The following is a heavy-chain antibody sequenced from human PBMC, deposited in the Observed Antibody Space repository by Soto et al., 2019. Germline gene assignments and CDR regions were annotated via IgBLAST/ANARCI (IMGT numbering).Heavy chain of an antibody. CDR1: RFTFSSYA. Sequence: GGSLRLSCAASRFTFSSYAMHWVRQAPGKGLEWVAVISYDGTNKFYADFVKGRFTISRDNSKNTLYLEMNSLKTEDTAVYYCARDSRLNYYGSGSYCPAFDYWGQGTLVTVSS. V-gene: IGHV3-30-3*01. CDR2: ISYDGTNK. D-gene: IGHD3-10*01. CDR3: ARDSRLNYYGSGSYCPAFDY. J-gene: IGHJ4*02.